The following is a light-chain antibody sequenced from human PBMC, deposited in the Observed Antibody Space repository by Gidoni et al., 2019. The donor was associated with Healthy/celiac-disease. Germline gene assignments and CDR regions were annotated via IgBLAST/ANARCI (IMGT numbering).Light chain of an antibody. CDR3: QQYGSSRT. V-gene: IGKV3-20*01. CDR2: GAS. Sequence: EIVLTQSPGTLSLSPGESATLSCRASQSVSSSYLAWYQKKPGQAPRLLIYGASSRATGIPDRFSGSGSGTDFTLTIRRLEPEDFAVYYCQQYGSSRTFGKGTKVEIK. J-gene: IGKJ1*01. CDR1: QSVSSSY.